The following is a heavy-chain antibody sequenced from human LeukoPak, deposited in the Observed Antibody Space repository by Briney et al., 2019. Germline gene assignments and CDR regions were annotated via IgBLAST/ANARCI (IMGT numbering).Heavy chain of an antibody. CDR2: IKQDGSEK. V-gene: IGHV3-7*01. D-gene: IGHD3-10*02. Sequence: GGSLRLSCAAAGFTFSSYWMTWVRQAPGKGLEWVANIKQDGSEKYYVDSVKGRFTISRDNAKNSLYLQMNSLRAEDTAVYYCAELGITMIGGVWGKGTTVTVSS. J-gene: IGHJ6*04. CDR3: AELGITMIGGV. CDR1: GFTFSSYW.